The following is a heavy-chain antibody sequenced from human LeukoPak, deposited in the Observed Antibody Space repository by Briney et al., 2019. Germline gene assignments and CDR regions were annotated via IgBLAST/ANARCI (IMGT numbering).Heavy chain of an antibody. Sequence: GASVKVFCKASGYTFTSYYMHWVRQAPAQGLEWMGIINPSGGSTSYAQKFQGRVTMTRDTSTSTVYMELSSLRSEDTAVYYCAREPRIAAAGTPRAHQYGMDVWGQGTTVTVSS. J-gene: IGHJ6*02. CDR3: AREPRIAAAGTPRAHQYGMDV. CDR1: GYTFTSYY. CDR2: INPSGGST. V-gene: IGHV1-46*01. D-gene: IGHD6-13*01.